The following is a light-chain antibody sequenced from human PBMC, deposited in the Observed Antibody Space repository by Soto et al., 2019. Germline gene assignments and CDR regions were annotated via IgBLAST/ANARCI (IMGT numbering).Light chain of an antibody. CDR2: EAS. Sequence: DIQMTQSPSSLSASVGDRVTITCQASHDIMKYLIWYQQKPGKAPKVLIYEASNLETGVPSRFSGSGSGTDFTFTISSLQPEDIATYYCQQFHDLPRTFGQGTKVEIK. CDR3: QQFHDLPRT. CDR1: HDIMKY. J-gene: IGKJ1*01. V-gene: IGKV1-33*01.